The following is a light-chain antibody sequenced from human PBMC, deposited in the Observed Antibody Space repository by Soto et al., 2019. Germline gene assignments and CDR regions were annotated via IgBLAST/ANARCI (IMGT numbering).Light chain of an antibody. CDR2: AAS. J-gene: IGKJ2*01. CDR1: QSISSY. V-gene: IGKV1-39*01. CDR3: QQSYSTPPLYT. Sequence: DIPMTQSPSSLSASVGDRVTITCRASQSISSYLNWYQQKPGKAPKLLIYAASSLQSGVPSRFSGSVSGTDFTLTISSLQPEDFATYYCQQSYSTPPLYTFGQGTKLEIK.